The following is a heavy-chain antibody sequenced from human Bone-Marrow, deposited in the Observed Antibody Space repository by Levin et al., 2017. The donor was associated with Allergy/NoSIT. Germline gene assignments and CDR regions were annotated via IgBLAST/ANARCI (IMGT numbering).Heavy chain of an antibody. D-gene: IGHD5-18*01. CDR2: INSDGSST. CDR1: GFTFSSYW. CDR3: ARDGGYSYGNYYYYGMDV. V-gene: IGHV3-74*01. Sequence: LSLTCAASGFTFSSYWMHWVRQAPGKGLVWVSRINSDGSSTSYADSVKGRFTISRDNAKNTLYLQMNSLRAEDTAVYYCARDGGYSYGNYYYYGMDVWGQGTTVTVSS. J-gene: IGHJ6*02.